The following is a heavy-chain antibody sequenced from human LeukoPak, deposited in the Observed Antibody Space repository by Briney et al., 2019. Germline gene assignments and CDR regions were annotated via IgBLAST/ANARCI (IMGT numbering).Heavy chain of an antibody. J-gene: IGHJ4*02. D-gene: IGHD2-2*01. Sequence: PGGSLRLSCAASGFTFSSYGMHWVRQAPGKGLEWVAFIRYDGSNKYYADSVKGRFTISRDNSKNTLYLQMNSLRAEDTAVYYCAKESIVVVPAAPLDYWGQGTLVTVSS. CDR3: AKESIVVVPAAPLDY. CDR2: IRYDGSNK. CDR1: GFTFSSYG. V-gene: IGHV3-30*02.